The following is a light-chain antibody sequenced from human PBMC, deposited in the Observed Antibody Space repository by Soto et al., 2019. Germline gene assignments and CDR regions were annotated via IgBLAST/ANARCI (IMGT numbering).Light chain of an antibody. V-gene: IGLV2-14*01. CDR3: SSYTSSSTPDV. CDR1: SSDVGGYNY. CDR2: DVS. Sequence: QSALTQPASVSGSPGQSITISCTGTSSDVGGYNYVSWYQQHPGKAPKLMIYDVSNRPSGVSNRFSSSKSGNTASLTISGLQAEDEADYYCSSYTSSSTPDVFGTGTKLTVL. J-gene: IGLJ1*01.